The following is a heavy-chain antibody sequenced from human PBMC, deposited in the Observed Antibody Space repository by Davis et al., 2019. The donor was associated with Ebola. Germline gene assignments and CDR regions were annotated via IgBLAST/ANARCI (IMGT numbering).Heavy chain of an antibody. Sequence: GESLKISCKGSGDSFNSYWIGRVRQRPGKGLEWVGIIYPGDSDTRYSPSFQGQVTFSADKSINTAYVQWRSLQASDSAIFYCARRALSVGNGAFDIWGQGTMVTVSS. CDR3: ARRALSVGNGAFDI. D-gene: IGHD1-1*01. CDR1: GDSFNSYW. J-gene: IGHJ3*02. CDR2: IYPGDSDT. V-gene: IGHV5-51*01.